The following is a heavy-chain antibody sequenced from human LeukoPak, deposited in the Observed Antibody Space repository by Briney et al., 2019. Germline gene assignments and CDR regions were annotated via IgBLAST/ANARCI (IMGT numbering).Heavy chain of an antibody. CDR1: GGSISSYY. V-gene: IGHV4-59*01. Sequence: SETLSLTCTVSGGSISSYYWSWIRQPPGKGLEWIGYIYYSESTNYNPSLKSRVTISVDTSKNQFSLKLSSVTAADTAVYYCARKMGHYDSSGPQYYGMGVWGQGTTVTVSS. J-gene: IGHJ6*02. CDR2: IYYSEST. D-gene: IGHD3-22*01. CDR3: ARKMGHYDSSGPQYYGMGV.